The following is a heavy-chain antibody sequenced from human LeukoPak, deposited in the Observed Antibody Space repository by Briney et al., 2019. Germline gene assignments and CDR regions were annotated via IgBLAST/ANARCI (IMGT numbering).Heavy chain of an antibody. Sequence: PSETLSLTCTVSGGSISSGSYYWNWIRQPAGKGLEWIGRIYTSGSTNYNPSLKRRVTISVDTSKNQFSLKLSSVTAADTAVYYCARGLSVGRGVNKLYYFDYWGQGPLVTVSS. CDR2: IYTSGST. CDR3: ARGLSVGRGVNKLYYFDY. V-gene: IGHV4-61*02. J-gene: IGHJ4*02. CDR1: GGSISSGSYY. D-gene: IGHD3-10*01.